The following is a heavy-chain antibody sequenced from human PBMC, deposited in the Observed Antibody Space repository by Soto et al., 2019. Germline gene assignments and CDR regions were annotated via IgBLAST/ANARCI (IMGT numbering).Heavy chain of an antibody. J-gene: IGHJ4*02. Sequence: QVQLVESGGGVVQPARSLRLSCAASGFTFSSYGMHWVRQAPGKGLEWVAVVSYDENNKHYADSVKGRFTISRDNSRNMLSLQMDSLRAEDTALYYCAKDMTAYYVDIDYWGQGTLVTVSS. CDR3: AKDMTAYYVDIDY. CDR2: VSYDENNK. V-gene: IGHV3-30*18. CDR1: GFTFSSYG. D-gene: IGHD3-9*01.